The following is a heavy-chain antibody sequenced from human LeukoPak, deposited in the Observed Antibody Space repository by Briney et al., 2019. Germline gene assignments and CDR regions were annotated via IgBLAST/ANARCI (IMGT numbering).Heavy chain of an antibody. V-gene: IGHV1-2*02. J-gene: IGHJ5*02. D-gene: IGHD3-22*01. CDR1: GYTFTGCY. Sequence: ASVKVSCKASGYTFTGCYMHWVRQAPGQGLEWMGWINPNSGGTNYAQKFQGRVTMTRDTSISTAYMELSRLRSDDTAVYYCARDWTTTIIVTSRGWFDPWGQGTLVTVSS. CDR2: INPNSGGT. CDR3: ARDWTTTIIVTSRGWFDP.